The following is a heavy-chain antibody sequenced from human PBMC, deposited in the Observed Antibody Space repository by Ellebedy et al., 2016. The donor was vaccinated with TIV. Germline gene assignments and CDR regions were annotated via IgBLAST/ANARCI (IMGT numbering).Heavy chain of an antibody. Sequence: HTGGSLRLSCTASGFTFSTYWMLWVRQAPGKGLVWLSHINDDGSTTTYADSVEGRFTISRDNAKNTLFLQMNSLSAEDTAQYFCARRNPSGYDPFLDSWGQGALVTVSS. D-gene: IGHD5-12*01. CDR1: GFTFSTYW. CDR2: INDDGSTT. V-gene: IGHV3-74*01. CDR3: ARRNPSGYDPFLDS. J-gene: IGHJ4*02.